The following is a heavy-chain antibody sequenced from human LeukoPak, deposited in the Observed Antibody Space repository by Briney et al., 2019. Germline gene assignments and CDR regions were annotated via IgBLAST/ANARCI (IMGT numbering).Heavy chain of an antibody. CDR3: AKDTAGDDSCDYQS. Sequence: AGGSLRLSCAASGFTFSTYAMSGLRQAPGKGLEWVSTICGSGGSNTYYIDSVKGRFTISRDNSKNTLYLQMNSLTVEDTAVYYGAKDTAGDDSCDYQSWGQGTLVTVSS. V-gene: IGHV3-23*01. J-gene: IGHJ5*02. CDR2: ICGSGGSNT. D-gene: IGHD3-22*01. CDR1: GFTFSTYA.